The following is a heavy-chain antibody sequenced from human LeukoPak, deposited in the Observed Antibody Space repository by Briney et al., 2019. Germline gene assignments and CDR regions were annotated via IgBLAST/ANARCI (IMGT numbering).Heavy chain of an antibody. CDR3: ARATYYYDSSGWRHAFDI. CDR1: GGSISSYY. CDR2: IYYSGST. Sequence: SETLPLTCTVSGGSISSYYWSWIRQPPGKGLEWIGYIYYSGSTNYNPSLKSRVTISVGTSKNQFSLKLSSVTAADTAVYYCARATYYYDSSGWRHAFDIWGQGTMVTVSS. J-gene: IGHJ3*02. V-gene: IGHV4-59*01. D-gene: IGHD3-22*01.